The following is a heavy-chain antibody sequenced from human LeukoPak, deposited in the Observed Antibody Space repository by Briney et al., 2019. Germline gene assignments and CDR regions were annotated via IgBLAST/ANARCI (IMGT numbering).Heavy chain of an antibody. D-gene: IGHD3-3*01. V-gene: IGHV3-21*01. CDR2: ISSSSNYI. J-gene: IGHJ3*02. CDR3: ARASRGDTTFGVVIWGAFDI. CDR1: GFTFSSYS. Sequence: GGSLRLSCAASGFTFSSYSMNWVRQAPGKGLEWVSSISSSSNYIYYADSVKGRSTISRDNAKNSLYLQMNSLRAEDTAVYYCARASRGDTTFGVVIWGAFDIWGQGTMVTVSS.